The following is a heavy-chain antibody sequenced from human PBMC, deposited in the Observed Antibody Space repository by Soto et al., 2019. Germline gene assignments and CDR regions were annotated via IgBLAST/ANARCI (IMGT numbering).Heavy chain of an antibody. CDR3: ARRLAVAGKVGHWGRIRFDP. D-gene: IGHD6-19*01. J-gene: IGHJ5*02. CDR1: GGSISSSSYY. CDR2: IYYSGST. Sequence: SETLSLTCTVSGGSISSSSYYWGWIRQPPGKGLEWIGSIYYSGSTYYNPSLKSRVTISVDTSKNQFSLKLSSVTAADTAVYYCARRLAVAGKVGHWGRIRFDPWGQGTLVTVSS. V-gene: IGHV4-39*01.